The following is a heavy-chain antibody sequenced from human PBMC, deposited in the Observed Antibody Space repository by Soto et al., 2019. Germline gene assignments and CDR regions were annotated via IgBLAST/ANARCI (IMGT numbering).Heavy chain of an antibody. CDR2: ISGSSRYT. V-gene: IGHV3-11*06. J-gene: IGHJ4*02. D-gene: IGHD6-19*01. Sequence: GGSLRLSCAASGFNFSDHYMNWIRQAPGKGLEWVSYISGSSRYTNFADSVKGRFTISRDNAKNSLYLQMNSLRAEDTAVYYCARHTSGWHYYDYWGQGTPVTVAS. CDR3: ARHTSGWHYYDY. CDR1: GFNFSDHY.